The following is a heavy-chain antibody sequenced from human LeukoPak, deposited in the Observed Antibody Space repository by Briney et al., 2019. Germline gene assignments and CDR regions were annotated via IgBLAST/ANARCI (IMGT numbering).Heavy chain of an antibody. Sequence: SETLSLTCAVSGGSISSSNWWSWVRQPPGKGLEWIGEIYHSGSTNYNPSLKSRVTISVDKSKSQFSLKLSSVTAADTAVYYCARKYSSSWPHFDYWGQGTLVTVSS. CDR1: GGSISSSNW. CDR3: ARKYSSSWPHFDY. D-gene: IGHD6-13*01. CDR2: IYHSGST. J-gene: IGHJ4*02. V-gene: IGHV4-4*02.